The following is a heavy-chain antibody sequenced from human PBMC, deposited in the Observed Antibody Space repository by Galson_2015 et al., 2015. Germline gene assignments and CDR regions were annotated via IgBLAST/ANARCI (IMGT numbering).Heavy chain of an antibody. D-gene: IGHD6-19*01. V-gene: IGHV3-7*01. Sequence: SLRLSCAASGFSFSNCWLNWVRQAPGKGLEWVATIKHDGREKYYVDSVKGRFTISRDNAANLMYLQMNGLRAGDSAVYYCVAGIGWLPDYWGQGTRVTVSS. CDR3: VAGIGWLPDY. CDR2: IKHDGREK. CDR1: GFSFSNCW. J-gene: IGHJ4*02.